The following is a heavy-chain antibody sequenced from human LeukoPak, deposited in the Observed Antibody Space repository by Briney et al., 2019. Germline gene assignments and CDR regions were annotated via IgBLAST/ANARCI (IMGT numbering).Heavy chain of an antibody. J-gene: IGHJ4*02. V-gene: IGHV4-59*08. Sequence: SETLSLTCTVSGGSISSYYWSWIRQPPGKGLEWIGYIYYSGSTNYNPSLKSRVTISVDTSKNQFSLKLSSVTAADTAVYYCARGGDIVVVVAATFLDYWGQGTLVTVSS. D-gene: IGHD2-15*01. CDR1: GGSISSYY. CDR3: ARGGDIVVVVAATFLDY. CDR2: IYYSGST.